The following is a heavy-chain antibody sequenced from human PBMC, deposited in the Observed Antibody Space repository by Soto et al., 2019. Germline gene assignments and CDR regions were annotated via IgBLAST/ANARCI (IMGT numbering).Heavy chain of an antibody. CDR2: IYYSGST. CDR1: GGSISSGGYY. D-gene: IGHD6-6*01. Sequence: SETLSLTCTVSGGSISSGGYYWSWIRQHPGKGLEWIGYIYYSGSTYYNPSLKSRVTISVDTSKSQFSLKLSSVTAADTAVYYCARDGGIAARPDYYYGMDVWGQGTTVTVS. CDR3: ARDGGIAARPDYYYGMDV. J-gene: IGHJ6*02. V-gene: IGHV4-31*03.